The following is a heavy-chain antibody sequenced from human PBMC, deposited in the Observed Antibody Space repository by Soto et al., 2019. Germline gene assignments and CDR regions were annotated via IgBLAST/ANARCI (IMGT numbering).Heavy chain of an antibody. CDR3: AKGATVTTHYKYYGMDV. CDR2: VNWDGDTT. D-gene: IGHD4-17*01. V-gene: IGHV3-43D*04. Sequence: VQVVESGGAVVQPGGSLRLSCAASGFTFDDFAMCWVRQVPGKGLEWISLVNWDGDTTFYGDSVKGRFIISRDNSKNSVYLQMSSLRSDDSAIYYCAKGATVTTHYKYYGMDVWGRGTTVTVSS. CDR1: GFTFDDFA. J-gene: IGHJ6*02.